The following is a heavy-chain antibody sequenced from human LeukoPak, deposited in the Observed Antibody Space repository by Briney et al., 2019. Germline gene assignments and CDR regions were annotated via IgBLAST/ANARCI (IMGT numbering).Heavy chain of an antibody. Sequence: GGSLRLSCAASGYTFSSYSINWVRQAPGKGLEWVSSISARSNYIYYADSVRGRFSISRDDARDSLYLQMNSLRAEDTAVYYCVRLRRNSDTSGFYYYYDYWGQGTLVTVSS. V-gene: IGHV3-21*01. J-gene: IGHJ4*02. CDR2: ISARSNYI. CDR3: VRLRRNSDTSGFYYYYDY. D-gene: IGHD3-22*01. CDR1: GYTFSSYS.